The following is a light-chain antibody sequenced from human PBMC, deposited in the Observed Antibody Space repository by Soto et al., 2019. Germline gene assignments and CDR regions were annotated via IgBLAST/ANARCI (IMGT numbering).Light chain of an antibody. CDR1: SSNIGAGYD. V-gene: IGLV1-40*01. J-gene: IGLJ1*01. Sequence: QLVLTQPPSVSGAPGQRVTISCTGSSSNIGAGYDVHWYQQLPGTAPKLLIYGNSNRPSGVPDRFSGSKSGTSASLAITGLQAEDEADYYCQSYDSSLRGLVFGTGTKLT. CDR3: QSYDSSLRGLV. CDR2: GNS.